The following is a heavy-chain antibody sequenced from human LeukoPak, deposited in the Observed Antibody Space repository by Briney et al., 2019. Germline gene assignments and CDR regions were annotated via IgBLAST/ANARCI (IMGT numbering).Heavy chain of an antibody. Sequence: PSETLSLTCAVYGGSFSGYYWSWIRRPPGKGLEWIGEINHSGSTNYNPSLKSRVTISVDTSKNQFSLKLSSVTAADTAVYYCASHVEMATILTYFDYWGQGTLVTVSS. CDR1: GGSFSGYY. V-gene: IGHV4-34*01. D-gene: IGHD5-24*01. CDR3: ASHVEMATILTYFDY. J-gene: IGHJ4*02. CDR2: INHSGST.